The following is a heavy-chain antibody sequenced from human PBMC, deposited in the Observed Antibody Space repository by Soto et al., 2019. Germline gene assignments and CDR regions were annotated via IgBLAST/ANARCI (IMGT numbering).Heavy chain of an antibody. J-gene: IGHJ5*02. Sequence: PSETLSLTCTVSGGSISSYYWSWIRQPAGKGLEWIGRIYTSGSTNYNPSLKSRVTMSVDTSKNQFSLKLSSVTAADTAVYYCARTLMTTLTYNWFDPWGQGTLVTVSS. CDR3: ARTLMTTLTYNWFDP. CDR1: GGSISSYY. D-gene: IGHD4-17*01. V-gene: IGHV4-4*07. CDR2: IYTSGST.